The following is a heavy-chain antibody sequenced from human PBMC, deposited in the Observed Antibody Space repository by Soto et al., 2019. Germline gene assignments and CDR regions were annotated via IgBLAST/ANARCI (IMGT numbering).Heavy chain of an antibody. CDR2: IRGGGDYSADT. Sequence: EVQLLESGGGVAQPGGSLRLSCEASGFTFSTYDMSWVRQAPGKGLEWVSGIRGGGDYSADTYFADYVKGRFTISRDSSQNTVYLQMNSLRAEDPAVYYCAKNHWLVATNFWDLWGRGTLVTVYS. J-gene: IGHJ4*02. CDR3: AKNHWLVATNFWDL. V-gene: IGHV3-23*01. CDR1: GFTFSTYD. D-gene: IGHD5-12*01.